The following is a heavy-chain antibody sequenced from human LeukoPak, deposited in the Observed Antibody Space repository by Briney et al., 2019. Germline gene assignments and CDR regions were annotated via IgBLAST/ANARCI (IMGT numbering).Heavy chain of an antibody. D-gene: IGHD3-22*01. CDR3: AKEGGYDSSGYYYGY. J-gene: IGHJ4*02. V-gene: IGHV3-30*18. CDR2: ISYDGSNK. Sequence: GRSLRLSCAASGFTFSSYGMHWVRQAPGKGLEWVAVISYDGSNKYYADSVKGRFTISRDNSKNTLYLQMNSLRAEDTAVYYCAKEGGYDSSGYYYGYWGQGTLVTVSS. CDR1: GFTFSSYG.